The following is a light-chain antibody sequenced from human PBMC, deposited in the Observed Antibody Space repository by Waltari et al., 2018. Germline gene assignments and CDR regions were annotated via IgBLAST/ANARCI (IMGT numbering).Light chain of an antibody. Sequence: QSVLTQPPSVSGAQGQRVTISCTGSSSDIGAGYDVHWYQQLPGTAPKLLIYGNSHRPSGVPDLFSAAKSGPSASLDIAGLQAEDEADYYCQSYDSSLSLIFGGGTRLTVL. J-gene: IGLJ2*01. CDR1: SSDIGAGYD. CDR2: GNS. V-gene: IGLV1-40*01. CDR3: QSYDSSLSLI.